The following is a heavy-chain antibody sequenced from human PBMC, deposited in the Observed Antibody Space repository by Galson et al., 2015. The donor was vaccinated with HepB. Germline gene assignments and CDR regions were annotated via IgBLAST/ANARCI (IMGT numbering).Heavy chain of an antibody. CDR3: AKEVGWEVPSD. D-gene: IGHD1-26*01. CDR1: GFTFTSYA. V-gene: IGHV3-23*01. CDR2: ITTTGATT. Sequence: SLRLSCAASGFTFTSYAMIWVRQTPGKGLEWVSAITTTGATTYYADSVKGRFTISRDNSKNTVYLQMNSLRAEDTAVYYCAKEVGWEVPSDWGQGTLVTVSS. J-gene: IGHJ4*02.